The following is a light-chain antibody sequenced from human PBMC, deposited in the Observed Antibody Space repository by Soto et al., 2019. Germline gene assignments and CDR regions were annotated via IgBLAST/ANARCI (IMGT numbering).Light chain of an antibody. J-gene: IGKJ4*01. CDR2: GAS. V-gene: IGKV3-15*01. CDR3: QQYNNWPLT. CDR1: QSVSSN. Sequence: EIVMTQSPATLSVSPGERATLSCRASQSVSSNLAWYQQKPGQAPRLLIYGASTSATGIPARFSGSGSGTEFTLTISSRQSEDFAVYYCQQYNNWPLTFGGGTKVEIK.